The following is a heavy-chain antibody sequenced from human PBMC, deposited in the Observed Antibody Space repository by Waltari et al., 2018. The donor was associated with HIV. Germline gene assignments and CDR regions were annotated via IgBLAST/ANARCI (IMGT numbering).Heavy chain of an antibody. Sequence: QVQLVQSGAEVKKPGASVQVSCKASGYTFSTYDINWVRPATGQGLEWMGWMNPNSGNTGYAQKFQGRVNMTRNSSIRTAYMELSSLRSDDTAVYYCSRGLHCTATSCLLYHGMDVWGQGTAVSVSS. D-gene: IGHD2-2*01. J-gene: IGHJ6*02. V-gene: IGHV1-8*01. CDR1: GYTFSTYD. CDR2: MNPNSGNT. CDR3: SRGLHCTATSCLLYHGMDV.